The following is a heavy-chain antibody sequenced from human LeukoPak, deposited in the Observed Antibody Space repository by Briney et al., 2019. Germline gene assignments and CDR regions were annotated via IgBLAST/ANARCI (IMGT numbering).Heavy chain of an antibody. CDR3: PRRSCSTTTCYSWPAQYYYMDV. CDR1: GFTFMMYG. D-gene: IGHD2-2*01. Sequence: GGSLRLSCAASGFTFMMYGMTWVRQAPGKGLEWVSGISGSGGSANYADSVKGRFTISRDNSKNTVYLYMSSLRAEDTPLLNCPRRSCSTTTCYSWPAQYYYMDVWGKGTSVTVSS. CDR2: ISGSGGSA. J-gene: IGHJ6*03. V-gene: IGHV3-23*01.